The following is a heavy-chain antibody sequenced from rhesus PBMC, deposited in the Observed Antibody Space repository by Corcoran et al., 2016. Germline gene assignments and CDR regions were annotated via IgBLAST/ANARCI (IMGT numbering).Heavy chain of an antibody. CDR3: VRRRDYSADAFDF. CDR1: GFSLSTSGMG. V-gene: IGHV2-1*01. CDR2: SYWDDAK. J-gene: IGHJ3*01. D-gene: IGHD3-16*01. Sequence: QVTLKESGPALVKPTQTLTLICTFSGFSLSTSGMGVGWIRQPPGKTLECLAHSYWDDAKRYTKSLKSRLTIYKDTSKNQVVLTMTNMDSVDTATYYCVRRRDYSADAFDFWGQGLRVTVSS.